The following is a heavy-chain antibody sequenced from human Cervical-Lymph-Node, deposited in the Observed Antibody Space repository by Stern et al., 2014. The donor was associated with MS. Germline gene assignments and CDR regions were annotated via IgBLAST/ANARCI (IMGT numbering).Heavy chain of an antibody. D-gene: IGHD2-21*02. CDR2: IIPLFGAA. Sequence: VQLVESGAAVKRPGSSVTVSCKSSGDTFRDHSISWVRRAPGPGLEWVGGIIPLFGAADYAQMFKGSVPITADEHSTTAHTQPSSLRSEDTAIYYCARGAYCGGDCYWGWFDSWGQGTLVTVSS. CDR1: GDTFRDHS. V-gene: IGHV1-69*01. J-gene: IGHJ5*01. CDR3: ARGAYCGGDCYWGWFDS.